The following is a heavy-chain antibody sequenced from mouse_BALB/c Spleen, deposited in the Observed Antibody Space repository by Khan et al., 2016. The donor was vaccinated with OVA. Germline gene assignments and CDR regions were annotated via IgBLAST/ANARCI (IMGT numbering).Heavy chain of an antibody. CDR3: ARGRAY. D-gene: IGHD3-3*01. CDR1: GYSVTSDYA. CDR2: INYSGST. Sequence: EVQLQESGPGLVKPSQSLSLTCTATGYSVTSDYAWNWIRQFPGNKLEWMGYINYSGSTSYTPSLKSRISITRDTSKNQFFLQLSSVTTEDTATYYWARGRAYWGQGTLVTVSA. V-gene: IGHV3-2*02. J-gene: IGHJ3*01.